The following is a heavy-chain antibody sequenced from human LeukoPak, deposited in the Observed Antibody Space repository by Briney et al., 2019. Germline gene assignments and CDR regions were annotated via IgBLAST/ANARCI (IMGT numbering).Heavy chain of an antibody. CDR3: ARDRAYFDI. Sequence: GGSLRLSCAVSGFIVSSSYMSWVRRAPGKGLEWFSVLYSGGSTFYRDSVKGRFAISRDDSKNTLYLQMNSLRAEDTAVYYCARDRAYFDIWGRGTLVAVSS. CDR1: GFIVSSSY. J-gene: IGHJ2*01. V-gene: IGHV3-53*01. CDR2: LYSGGST.